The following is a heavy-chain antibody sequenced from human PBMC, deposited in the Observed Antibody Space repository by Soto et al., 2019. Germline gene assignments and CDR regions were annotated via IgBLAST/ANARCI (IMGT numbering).Heavy chain of an antibody. CDR3: VLQARVVLASTFDY. J-gene: IGHJ4*02. Sequence: GASVKVSCKASGYTFTSYFISWVRQAPGQGLEWMGWISAHNGNTNYAQKLQGRVTMTTDTSTSTAYMELRSLRSDDTAVYYCVLQARVVLASTFDYWGQGTLVTVS. V-gene: IGHV1-18*01. CDR2: ISAHNGNT. CDR1: GYTFTSYF. D-gene: IGHD2-21*01.